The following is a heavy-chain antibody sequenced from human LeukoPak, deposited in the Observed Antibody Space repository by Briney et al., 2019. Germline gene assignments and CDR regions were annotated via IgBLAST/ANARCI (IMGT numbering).Heavy chain of an antibody. Sequence: GRSLRLSCAASGFTFSTYGMHWVRQAPGKGLEWVAAVWYDGSNKYYADSVKGRFTISRDNSKNTLYLQMNSLRADDTAVYYCARIPWVGELLGGDYWGQGTLVSVSS. V-gene: IGHV3-33*01. CDR2: VWYDGSNK. CDR1: GFTFSTYG. CDR3: ARIPWVGELLGGDY. J-gene: IGHJ4*02. D-gene: IGHD3-10*01.